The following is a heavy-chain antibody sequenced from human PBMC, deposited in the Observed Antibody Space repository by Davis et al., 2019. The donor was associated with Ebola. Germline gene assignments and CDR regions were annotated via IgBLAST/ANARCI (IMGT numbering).Heavy chain of an antibody. CDR2: ISGSGGST. J-gene: IGHJ4*02. V-gene: IGHV3-23*01. Sequence: PGGSLRLSCAASGFTFSSYAMSWVRQAPGKGLEWVSAISGSGGSTYYADSVKGRFTISRDNSKNTLYLQMNSLRAEDTAVYHCAKDAPNIAVAPWGFSYWGQGTLVTVSS. CDR3: AKDAPNIAVAPWGFSY. D-gene: IGHD6-19*01. CDR1: GFTFSSYA.